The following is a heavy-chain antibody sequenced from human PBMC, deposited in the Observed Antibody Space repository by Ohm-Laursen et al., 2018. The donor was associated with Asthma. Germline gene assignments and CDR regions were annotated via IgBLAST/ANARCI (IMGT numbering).Heavy chain of an antibody. CDR1: GYTLTELS. CDR3: VTDVRTKPDYYYYGMDV. Sequence: ASVKVSCKVSGYTLTELSMHWVRQAPGKGLEWMGGFDPEDGETIYAQKFQGRVTMTEDTSTDTAYMELSSLRSEDTAVYYCVTDVRTKPDYYYYGMDVWGQGTTVTVSS. D-gene: IGHD1-1*01. CDR2: FDPEDGET. V-gene: IGHV1-24*01. J-gene: IGHJ6*02.